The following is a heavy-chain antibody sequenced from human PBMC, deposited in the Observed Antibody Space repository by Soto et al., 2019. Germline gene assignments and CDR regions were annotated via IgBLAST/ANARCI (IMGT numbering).Heavy chain of an antibody. CDR1: GFTFSNYA. CDR2: ISANGGIT. D-gene: IGHD6-25*01. Sequence: PGGSLRLSWVASGFTFSNYAMNWVRQVPGKELQWVSSISANGGITDYADSVKGRFTISRDNSKNTLYLQMNSLRAEDTAVYYCAKTYRAATVAFDIWGQGTMVTVSS. V-gene: IGHV3-23*01. J-gene: IGHJ3*02. CDR3: AKTYRAATVAFDI.